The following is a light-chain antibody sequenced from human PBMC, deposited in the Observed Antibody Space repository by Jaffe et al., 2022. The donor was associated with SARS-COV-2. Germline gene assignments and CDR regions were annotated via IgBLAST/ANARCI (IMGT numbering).Light chain of an antibody. CDR3: QVWDTGSQHVV. J-gene: IGLJ2*01. CDR1: NIETKT. Sequence: SYVLTQAPSVSVAPGKTARISCGGINIETKTVHWYQQKPGQAPVLVIYYDSDRPSGIPDRFSGSNSGNTATLTINRVEAGDEADYYCQVWDTGSQHVVFGGGTRLTVL. CDR2: YDS. V-gene: IGLV3-21*04.